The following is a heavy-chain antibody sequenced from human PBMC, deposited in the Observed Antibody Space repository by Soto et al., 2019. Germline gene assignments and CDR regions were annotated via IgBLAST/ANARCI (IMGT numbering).Heavy chain of an antibody. CDR2: IYWDDDK. J-gene: IGHJ3*02. D-gene: IGHD3-3*01. CDR1: GFSLSTSEVG. V-gene: IGHV2-5*02. Sequence: SGPTLVNPTQTLTLTCTFSGFSLSTSEVGVGWIRQPPGKALEWLALIYWDDDKRYSPSLKSRLTITKDTSKNQVVLTMTNMDPVDTATYYCAHNCDFWWTRSAFDIWGQGTMVTVSS. CDR3: AHNCDFWWTRSAFDI.